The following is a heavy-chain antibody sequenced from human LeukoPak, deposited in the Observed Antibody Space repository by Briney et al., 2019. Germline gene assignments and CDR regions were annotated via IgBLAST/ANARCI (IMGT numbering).Heavy chain of an antibody. D-gene: IGHD6-19*01. J-gene: IGHJ4*02. CDR3: AKRAVAGAYFDY. CDR1: GFTFSSYG. V-gene: IGHV3-30*18. Sequence: PGRSLRLSCAASGFTFSSYGMHWVRQAPGKGLEWVAVISCDGSNKYYADSVKGRFTISRDNSKNTLYLQMNSLRAEDTAVYYCAKRAVAGAYFDYWGQGTLVTVSS. CDR2: ISCDGSNK.